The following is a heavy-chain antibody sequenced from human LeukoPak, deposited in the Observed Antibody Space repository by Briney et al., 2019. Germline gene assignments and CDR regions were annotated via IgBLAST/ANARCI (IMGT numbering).Heavy chain of an antibody. CDR3: ARHPRYCSSTSCYTGYYYYYYMDV. CDR2: ISYDGSNK. Sequence: GGSLRLSCAASGFTFSSYGMHWVRQAPGKGLEWVAVISYDGSNKYYADSVKGRFTISRDNSKNTLYLQMNSLRAEDTAVYYCARHPRYCSSTSCYTGYYYYYYMDVWGKGTTVTVSS. CDR1: GFTFSSYG. J-gene: IGHJ6*03. V-gene: IGHV3-30*03. D-gene: IGHD2-2*02.